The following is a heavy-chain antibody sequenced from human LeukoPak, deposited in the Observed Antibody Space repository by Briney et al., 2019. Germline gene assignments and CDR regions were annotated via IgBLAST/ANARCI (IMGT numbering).Heavy chain of an antibody. V-gene: IGHV4-39*01. D-gene: IGHD3-10*01. CDR3: ARQISDYYYYYIDV. CDR2: IYYSGTT. Sequence: SETLSLTCTVSGGSVSSSHYYWGWIRQTPGKGLEWIGTIYYSGTTYYNPSLESRATISEDTSKNQFSLTLRSVTAADTAVYYCARQISDYYYYYIDVWGKGTTVTVSS. CDR1: GGSVSSSHYY. J-gene: IGHJ6*03.